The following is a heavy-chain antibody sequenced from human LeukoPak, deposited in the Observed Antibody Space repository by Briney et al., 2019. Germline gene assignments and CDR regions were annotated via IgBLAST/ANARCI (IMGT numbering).Heavy chain of an antibody. J-gene: IGHJ4*02. CDR2: INPSGGST. CDR3: AREPIGGPLDY. D-gene: IGHD3-16*01. Sequence: GASVKVSCKASGYTFTSYWMHWVRQAPGQGLEWMGIINPSGGSTNYAQKFQGRITMTKDTSTSTFYMELSSLRSEDTAVYYCAREPIGGPLDYWGQGTLVTVSS. CDR1: GYTFTSYW. V-gene: IGHV1-46*01.